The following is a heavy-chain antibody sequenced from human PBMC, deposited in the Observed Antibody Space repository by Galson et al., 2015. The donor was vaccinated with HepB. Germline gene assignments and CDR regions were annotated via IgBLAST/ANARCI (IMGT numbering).Heavy chain of an antibody. Sequence: SLRLSCAASGFTFSSYGMHWVRQAPGKGLEWVAVISYDGSNKYYADSVKGRFTISRDNSKNTLFLQMNSLRAEDTAVYYCAKDRYDSSAEFDYWGQGTLVTVSS. D-gene: IGHD3-22*01. CDR3: AKDRYDSSAEFDY. V-gene: IGHV3-30*18. J-gene: IGHJ4*02. CDR1: GFTFSSYG. CDR2: ISYDGSNK.